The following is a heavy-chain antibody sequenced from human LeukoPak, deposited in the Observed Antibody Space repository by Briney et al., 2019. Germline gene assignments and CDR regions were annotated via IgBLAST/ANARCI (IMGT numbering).Heavy chain of an antibody. CDR1: GFTFSSYW. J-gene: IGHJ6*02. CDR3: ARDPRVAGTPYYYGMDV. V-gene: IGHV3-74*01. Sequence: GGSLRLSCAASGFTFSSYWMHWARQAPGKGLVWVSRINSDGSSTSYADSVKGRFTISRDNANNTLYLQMNSLRAEDTAVYYCARDPRVAGTPYYYGMDVWGQGTTVTVSS. D-gene: IGHD3-3*01. CDR2: INSDGSST.